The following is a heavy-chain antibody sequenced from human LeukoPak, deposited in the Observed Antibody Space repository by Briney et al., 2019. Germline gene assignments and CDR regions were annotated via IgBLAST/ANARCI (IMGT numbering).Heavy chain of an antibody. CDR1: GFTFSDYG. CDR2: IWYDGSNK. J-gene: IGHJ1*01. V-gene: IGHV3-33*01. CDR3: ATTASRGPQSAEYFQY. Sequence: GGSLRLSCAASGFTFSDYGMHWVRQAPGKGLEWVAVIWYDGSNKYCSDSVKGRFTISRDNSKNTLYLQMNSLRAEDTAVYYCATTASRGPQSAEYFQYWGQGTLVTVSS.